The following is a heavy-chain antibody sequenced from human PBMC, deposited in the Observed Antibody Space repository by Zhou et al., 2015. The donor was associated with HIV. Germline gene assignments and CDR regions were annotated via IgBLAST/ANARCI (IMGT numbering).Heavy chain of an antibody. V-gene: IGHV1-3*05. Sequence: QGYLVQSGAEEKKPGASVKVSCKASGYIFSRYAIHWMRQAPGQRLEWMGWINAGSDDTRYSQKFQGRVTITRDAAASTAYMELSSLRSEDTAVYYCAKEPNWNRDVDAFDIVGTGDTWSPSPQ. D-gene: IGHD1-20*01. CDR3: AKEPNWNRDVDAFDI. CDR2: INAGSDDT. CDR1: GYIFSRYA. J-gene: IGHJ3*02.